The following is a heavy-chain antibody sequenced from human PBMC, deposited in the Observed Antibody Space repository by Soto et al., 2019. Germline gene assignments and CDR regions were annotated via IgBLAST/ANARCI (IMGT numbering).Heavy chain of an antibody. Sequence: QVQLVQSGAEVKKHGASVKVSCKASGYTFTSYGISLVRQAPGHGLAWMGWISAYNGNTNYEQKLQGRVTMTTDTSTSTAYMELRSLRSDDTAVYYCARGSRAYCISTSFPRNWFDPWGQGTLVTVSS. CDR1: GYTFTSYG. CDR2: ISAYNGNT. D-gene: IGHD2-2*01. CDR3: ARGSRAYCISTSFPRNWFDP. J-gene: IGHJ5*02. V-gene: IGHV1-18*01.